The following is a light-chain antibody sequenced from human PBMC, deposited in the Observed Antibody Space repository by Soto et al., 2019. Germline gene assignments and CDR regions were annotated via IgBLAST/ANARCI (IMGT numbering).Light chain of an antibody. CDR1: SSDVGSHNL. CDR3: SSYTSSRTLV. CDR2: EVS. Sequence: QSVLTQPPSASGSPGQSVTISCTGTSSDVGSHNLVSWYQQHPGKAPKLILYEVSTRPSGVPDRFYGSKSGNTASLTVSGLQAEDEADYYCSSYTSSRTLVFGTGTKVTVL. V-gene: IGLV2-8*01. J-gene: IGLJ1*01.